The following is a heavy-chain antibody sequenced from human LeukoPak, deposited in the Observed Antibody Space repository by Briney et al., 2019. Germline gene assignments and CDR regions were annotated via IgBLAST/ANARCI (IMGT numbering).Heavy chain of an antibody. J-gene: IGHJ5*02. CDR3: TRDAGGSYYDSSGPQGWFDP. V-gene: IGHV4-39*02. D-gene: IGHD3-22*01. CDR1: GGSISSSSYY. CDR2: IYYSGST. Sequence: SETLSLTCTVSGGSISSSSYYWGWIRQPPGKGLEWIGSIYYSGSTYYNPSLKSRVTISVDTSKNQFSLKLSSVTAADTAVYYCTRDAGGSYYDSSGPQGWFDPWGQGTLVTVSS.